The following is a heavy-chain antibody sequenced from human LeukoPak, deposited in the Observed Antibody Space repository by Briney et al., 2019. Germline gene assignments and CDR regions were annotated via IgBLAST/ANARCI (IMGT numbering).Heavy chain of an antibody. D-gene: IGHD6-19*01. Sequence: SETLSLTCSVSGDSITGYYWGWIRQPPGKGLEWIGNIYYTGNTYYNSSLKSRVTISLDTSKNQFSLKLSSVTATDTAVYYCAREGSSGWGKKIDYWGQGTLVTVSS. J-gene: IGHJ4*02. CDR1: GDSITGYY. CDR3: AREGSSGWGKKIDY. CDR2: IYYTGNT. V-gene: IGHV4-39*07.